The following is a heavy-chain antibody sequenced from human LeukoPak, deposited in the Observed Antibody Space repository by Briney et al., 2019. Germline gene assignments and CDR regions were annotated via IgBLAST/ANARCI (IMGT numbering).Heavy chain of an antibody. J-gene: IGHJ4*02. CDR1: GFTVSSNY. V-gene: IGHV3-66*01. Sequence: GGSLRLSCAASGFTVSSNYMSWVRQAPGKGLEWVSVIYSGGSTYYADSVKGRFTISRDNSKNTLYLQMNSLRAEGTAVYYCARDTGYYGSGSYLIWGQGTLVTVSS. D-gene: IGHD3-10*01. CDR2: IYSGGST. CDR3: ARDTGYYGSGSYLI.